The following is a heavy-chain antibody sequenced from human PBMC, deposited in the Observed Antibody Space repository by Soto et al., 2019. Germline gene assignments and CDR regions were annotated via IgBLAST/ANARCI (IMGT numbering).Heavy chain of an antibody. D-gene: IGHD4-17*01. CDR1: GFTVSNSY. Sequence: PGGSLRLSCAASGFTVSNSYMSWVRQAPGKGLEWVSVIYSGGSTYYADSVKGRFTVSRDNSKNTVYLQMNSPRAEDTAVYYCARTSNGDNYFDPWGHGTLVTVSS. CDR2: IYSGGST. V-gene: IGHV3-53*01. J-gene: IGHJ5*02. CDR3: ARTSNGDNYFDP.